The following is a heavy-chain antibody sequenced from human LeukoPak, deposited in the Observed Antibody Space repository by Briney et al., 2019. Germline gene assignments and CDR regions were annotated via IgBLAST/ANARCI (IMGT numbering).Heavy chain of an antibody. CDR1: GFTFYNYW. J-gene: IGHJ4*02. Sequence: PGGSLRLSCAASGFTFYNYWMTSGRHALGKGLEWVANIQQSGMQKSYVDSVRGRFTISRDNDKSSLYLQMNSLRAEDTAVYYCARDASDKYDSASRIHLDSWGQGTLVTVSS. CDR3: ARDASDKYDSASRIHLDS. D-gene: IGHD2-15*01. CDR2: IQQSGMQK. V-gene: IGHV3-7*01.